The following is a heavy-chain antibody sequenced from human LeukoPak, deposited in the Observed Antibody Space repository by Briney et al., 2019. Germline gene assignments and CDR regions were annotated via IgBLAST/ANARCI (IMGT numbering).Heavy chain of an antibody. J-gene: IGHJ4*02. Sequence: GGPLRLSCAASGFIFRNYTMNWVRQAPGKGLEWVSSISTGGSNIVYADSVKGRFTISRDNAKNSLYLQMNSLRAEDTAVYYCTRVLYYDSTGYFGLGYWGQGTLVTVSS. CDR1: GFIFRNYT. V-gene: IGHV3-21*01. CDR3: TRVLYYDSTGYFGLGY. CDR2: ISTGGSNI. D-gene: IGHD3-22*01.